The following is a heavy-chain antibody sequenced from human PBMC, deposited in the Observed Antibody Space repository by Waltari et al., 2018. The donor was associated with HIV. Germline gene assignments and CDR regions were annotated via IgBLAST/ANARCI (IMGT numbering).Heavy chain of an antibody. Sequence: QVQLQQWGTGLLKPSETLSLTCAVHCGSSSNYYWSWIRQPPGKGLEWIAEINHSGRTNYNPSLKSRLTISVDTSKTQFSVKLTSVTAADTAVYFCARGQYGPGSREDYCGQGTLVTVAS. CDR2: INHSGRT. CDR1: CGSSSNYY. J-gene: IGHJ4*02. V-gene: IGHV4-34*02. CDR3: ARGQYGPGSREDY. D-gene: IGHD3-10*01.